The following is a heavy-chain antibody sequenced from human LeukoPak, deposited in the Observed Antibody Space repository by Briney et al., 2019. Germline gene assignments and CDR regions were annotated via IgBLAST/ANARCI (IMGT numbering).Heavy chain of an antibody. V-gene: IGHV3-23*01. CDR3: AKRGGYANFNY. J-gene: IGHJ4*02. D-gene: IGHD6-25*01. CDR1: GFTFSSYA. CDR2: ISGNGDST. Sequence: GGSLRLSCAASGFTFSSYAMSWVRQAPGKGLEWVSVISGNGDSTSYADSVKGRFTISRDNSKNTLYQQMSSLRAEDTAVYYCAKRGGYANFNYWGQGTLVTVSS.